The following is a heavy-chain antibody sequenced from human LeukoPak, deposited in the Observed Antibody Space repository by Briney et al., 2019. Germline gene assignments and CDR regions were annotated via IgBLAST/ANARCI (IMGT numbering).Heavy chain of an antibody. CDR3: ARHSRVLPGSGWYKGYFQH. CDR1: GGSISSYY. J-gene: IGHJ1*01. CDR2: IYYSGST. D-gene: IGHD6-19*01. V-gene: IGHV4-59*05. Sequence: PSETLSLTCTVSGGSISSYYWSWIRQPPGKGLEWIGSIYYSGSTYYNPSLKSRVTISVDTSKNQFSLKLSSVTAADTAVYYCARHSRVLPGSGWYKGYFQHWGQGTLVTVSS.